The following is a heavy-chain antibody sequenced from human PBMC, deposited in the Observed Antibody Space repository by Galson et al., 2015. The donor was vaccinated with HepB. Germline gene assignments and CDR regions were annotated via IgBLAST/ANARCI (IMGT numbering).Heavy chain of an antibody. Sequence: SVKVSCKASGGTFSNSAIEWVRQAPGQGLEWMGGIIPIFGTPNYAQKFQGRVTITADESTSTAYMELSRLRSEDTAVYFCARWEVGVLYGMDVWGQGTTVTVSS. CDR1: GGTFSNSA. J-gene: IGHJ6*02. V-gene: IGHV1-69*13. CDR2: IIPIFGTP. CDR3: ARWEVGVLYGMDV. D-gene: IGHD1-26*01.